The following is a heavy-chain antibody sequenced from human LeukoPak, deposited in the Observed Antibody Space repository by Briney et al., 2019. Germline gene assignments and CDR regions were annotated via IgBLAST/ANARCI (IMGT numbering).Heavy chain of an antibody. Sequence: GGSLRLSCAASGFTFSSYWMSWVRQAPGKGLEWVANIKQDGSEKYYVDSVKGLFTISRDNAKNSLYLQMNSLRAEDTAVYYCAGGPYCSGGSCSRFDYWGQGTLVTVSA. CDR3: AGGPYCSGGSCSRFDY. CDR1: GFTFSSYW. CDR2: IKQDGSEK. V-gene: IGHV3-7*02. D-gene: IGHD2-15*01. J-gene: IGHJ4*02.